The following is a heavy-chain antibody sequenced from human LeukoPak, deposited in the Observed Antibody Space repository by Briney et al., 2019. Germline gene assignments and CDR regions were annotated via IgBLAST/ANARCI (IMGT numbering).Heavy chain of an antibody. Sequence: SETLSLTCTVSGGSISSSSYYWGWIRQPPGKGLEWIGSIYYSGSTYYNPSLKSRVTISVDTSKNQFSLKLSSVTAADTAVYYCASEDTRVYVSWGQGTLVTVSS. D-gene: IGHD6-13*01. J-gene: IGHJ5*02. CDR3: ASEDTRVYVS. V-gene: IGHV4-39*01. CDR2: IYYSGST. CDR1: GGSISSSSYY.